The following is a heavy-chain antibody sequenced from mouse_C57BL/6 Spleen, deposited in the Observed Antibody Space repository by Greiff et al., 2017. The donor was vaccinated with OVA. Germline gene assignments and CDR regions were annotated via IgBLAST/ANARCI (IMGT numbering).Heavy chain of an antibody. CDR1: GYTFTSYW. CDR3: ALRGNYFDY. Sequence: QVQLKQPGAELVKPGASVKLSCKASGYTFTSYWMQWVKQRPGQGLEWIGEIDPSDSYTNYNKKFKGKATLTVDTSSSTAYMQLSSLTSEDAAVYYCALRGNYFDYWGQGTTLTVSS. CDR2: IDPSDSYT. J-gene: IGHJ2*01. V-gene: IGHV1-50*01. D-gene: IGHD1-1*01.